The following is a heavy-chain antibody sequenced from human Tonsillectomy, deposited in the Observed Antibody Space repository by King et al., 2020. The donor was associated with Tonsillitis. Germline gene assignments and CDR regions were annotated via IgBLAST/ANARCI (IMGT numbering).Heavy chain of an antibody. Sequence: VQLQESGPGLVKPSETLSLTCTVSSVPISSYSWSWIRQPPGKGLEWSGFIFYTGSTNYNPSLKSRVTMSVDTSKNQFSLTVTSVTAADTTVYYCAGNPGDVWNSYDHYFDAWGQGTLVTVSS. CDR2: IFYTGST. CDR3: AGNPGDVWNSYDHYFDA. D-gene: IGHD3-16*01. V-gene: IGHV4-59*12. CDR1: SVPISSYS. J-gene: IGHJ5*02.